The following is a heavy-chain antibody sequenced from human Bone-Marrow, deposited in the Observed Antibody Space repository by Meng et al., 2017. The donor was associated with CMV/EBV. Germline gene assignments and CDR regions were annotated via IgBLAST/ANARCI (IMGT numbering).Heavy chain of an antibody. V-gene: IGHV4-39*01. CDR1: GGTISSSSYY. J-gene: IGHJ5*02. CDR3: ARHPERRYDNGCDP. D-gene: IGHD1-1*01. Sequence: SESLSLTCAVSGGTISSSSYYWGWIGPHPGKELEWIGSIYYSGSTYDDPSLKRRVTISVDTSKNQYSLKLSPGTAADTAVYYCARHPERRYDNGCDPWGQGTLVTVYS. CDR2: IYYSGST.